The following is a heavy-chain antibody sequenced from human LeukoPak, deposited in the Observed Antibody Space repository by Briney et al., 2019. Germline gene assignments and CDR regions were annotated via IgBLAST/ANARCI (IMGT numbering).Heavy chain of an antibody. CDR2: ISYDGSNK. CDR1: GFTFSSYA. D-gene: IGHD1-26*01. J-gene: IGHJ6*02. Sequence: PGGSLRLSCAASGFTFSSYAMHWVRQAPGKGLEWVAVISYDGSNKYYADSVKGLFTISRDNAKNSLYPQMSSLRAEDTAVYYCTRDASGDTNSGPRMDVWGQGTTVTVSS. V-gene: IGHV3-30-3*01. CDR3: TRDASGDTNSGPRMDV.